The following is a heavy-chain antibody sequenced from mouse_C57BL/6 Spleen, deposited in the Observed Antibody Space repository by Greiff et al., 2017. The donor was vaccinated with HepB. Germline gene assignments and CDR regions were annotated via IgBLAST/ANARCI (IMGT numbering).Heavy chain of an antibody. V-gene: IGHV1-53*01. CDR1: GYTFTSYW. CDR2: INPSNGGT. J-gene: IGHJ4*01. CDR3: ARFGYDYEWGYAMDY. Sequence: QVQLQQPGTELVKPGASVKLSCKASGYTFTSYWMHWVKQRPGQGLEWIGNINPSNGGTNYNEKFKSKATLTVDKSSSTAYMQLSSLTSEDSAVYDCARFGYDYEWGYAMDYWGQGTSVTVSS. D-gene: IGHD2-4*01.